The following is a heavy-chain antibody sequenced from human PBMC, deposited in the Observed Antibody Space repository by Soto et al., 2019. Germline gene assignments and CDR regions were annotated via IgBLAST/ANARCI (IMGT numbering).Heavy chain of an antibody. CDR1: GGSISSGGYS. CDR2: MYHSGST. J-gene: IGHJ6*02. Sequence: SETLSLTCAVSGGSISSGGYSWSWIRQPPGKGLEWIGDMYHSGSTYYNPSLKSRVTISVDRSKNQFSLKLSSVTAADTAVYYCARRYYYYYYGMDVWGQGTTVTVSS. CDR3: ARRYYYYYYGMDV. V-gene: IGHV4-30-2*01.